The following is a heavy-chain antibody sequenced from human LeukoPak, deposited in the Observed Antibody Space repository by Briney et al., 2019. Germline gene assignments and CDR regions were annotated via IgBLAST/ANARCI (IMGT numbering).Heavy chain of an antibody. J-gene: IGHJ4*02. Sequence: SETLSLTCTVSGGSVSSGSYYWSWIRQPPGKGLEWIGYIYYSGSTNYNPSLKSRVTISVDTSKNQFSLKLNSVTAADTAVYYCARDRGSGWYGGVDYWGQGTLVTVSS. CDR1: GGSVSSGSYY. D-gene: IGHD6-19*01. CDR3: ARDRGSGWYGGVDY. CDR2: IYYSGST. V-gene: IGHV4-61*01.